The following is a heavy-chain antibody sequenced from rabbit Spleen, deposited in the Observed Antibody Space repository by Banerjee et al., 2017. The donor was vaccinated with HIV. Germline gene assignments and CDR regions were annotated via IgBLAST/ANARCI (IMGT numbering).Heavy chain of an antibody. Sequence: QEQLVESGGGLVQPGGSLKLSCKASGFDFSTYSMSWVRQAPGKGLEWIGYIDPIFGVSYYATWVNGRFTISSHDAQNTLYLQLSSLTAADTATYFCARNYVNAFDPWGPGTLVTVS. D-gene: IGHD1-1*01. CDR3: ARNYVNAFDP. CDR1: GFDFSTYS. V-gene: IGHV1S47*01. CDR2: IDPIFGVS. J-gene: IGHJ2*01.